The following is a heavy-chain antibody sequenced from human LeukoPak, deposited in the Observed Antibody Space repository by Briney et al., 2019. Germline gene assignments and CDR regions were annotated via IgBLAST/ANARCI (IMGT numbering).Heavy chain of an antibody. J-gene: IGHJ4*02. V-gene: IGHV3-7*01. CDR2: IKEDGSEK. CDR3: ARLTLSANDWCYDY. Sequence: GGSLGLSCAASGFTFSAYWMRWVRQAPGKGLEWVASIKEDGSEKYYVDSVKGRFTISRDNAKNSLYLQMNSLRAEDTAVYYCARLTLSANDWCYDYWGQGTLVTVSS. D-gene: IGHD5-12*01. CDR1: GFTFSAYW.